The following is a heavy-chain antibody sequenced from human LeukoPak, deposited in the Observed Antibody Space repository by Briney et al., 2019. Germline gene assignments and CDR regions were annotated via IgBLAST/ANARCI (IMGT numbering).Heavy chain of an antibody. D-gene: IGHD3-10*01. J-gene: IGHJ6*02. V-gene: IGHV3-33*01. CDR2: IWYDGSNK. Sequence: PGRSLRLSCTASGFTFGDYAMSWVRQAPGKGLEWVAVIWYDGSNKYYADSVKGRFTISRDNSKNTLYLQMNSLRAEDTAVYYCARGRDYGSGIEDVWGQGTTVTVSS. CDR3: ARGRDYGSGIEDV. CDR1: GFTFGDYA.